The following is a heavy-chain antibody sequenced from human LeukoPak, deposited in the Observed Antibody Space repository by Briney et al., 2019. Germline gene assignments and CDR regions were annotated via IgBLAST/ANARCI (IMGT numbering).Heavy chain of an antibody. J-gene: IGHJ4*02. D-gene: IGHD2-15*01. CDR3: ARYRRYCSGGSCFDY. CDR1: GGSFSGYY. V-gene: IGHV4-34*01. CDR2: INHSGST. Sequence: KPSETLSLTCAVYGGSFSGYYWSWIRQPPGKGLEWIGEINHSGSTNYNPSLKSRVTISVDTSKNQFSLKLGSVTAADTAVYYCARYRRYCSGGSCFDYWGQGTLVTVSS.